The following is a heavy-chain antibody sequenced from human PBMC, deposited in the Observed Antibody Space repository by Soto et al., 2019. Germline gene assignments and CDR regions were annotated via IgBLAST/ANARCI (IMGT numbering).Heavy chain of an antibody. D-gene: IGHD4-17*01. V-gene: IGHV3-48*01. Sequence: EVQLVESGGGLVQPGGSLRLSCAASGFTFSSYSMNWVRQAPGKGLEWVSYISSSSSTIYYADSVKGRFTISRDNAKNSLYLQMTRLRAEDTAVYYCARNPYGGNSVYWGQGTLVTVSS. J-gene: IGHJ4*02. CDR3: ARNPYGGNSVY. CDR1: GFTFSSYS. CDR2: ISSSSSTI.